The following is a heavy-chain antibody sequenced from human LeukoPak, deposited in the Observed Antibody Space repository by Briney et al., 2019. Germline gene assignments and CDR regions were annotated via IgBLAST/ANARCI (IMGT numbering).Heavy chain of an antibody. Sequence: PGGSLRLSCAVSGFAFSSYWMHWVRQAPGKGPMWVSRISSDGGTTNYADSVKGRFTISRDNAKNTLFLQMNSLRAEDTAVYYCACFICDSIDNWGQGALVTVSS. J-gene: IGHJ4*02. CDR3: ACFICDSIDN. CDR1: GFAFSSYW. V-gene: IGHV3-74*01. CDR2: ISSDGGTT. D-gene: IGHD2-21*01.